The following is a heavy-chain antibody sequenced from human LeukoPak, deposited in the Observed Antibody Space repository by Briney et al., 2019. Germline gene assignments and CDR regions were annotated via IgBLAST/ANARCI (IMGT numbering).Heavy chain of an antibody. J-gene: IGHJ4*02. CDR2: IIPILGIA. Sequence: SVKVSCKASGGTLSSYAISWVRQAPGQGLEWMGRIIPILGIANYAQKFQGRVTITADKSTSTAYMELSSLRSEDTAVYYCAREMATISLIDYWGQGTLVTVSS. CDR3: AREMATISLIDY. D-gene: IGHD5-24*01. V-gene: IGHV1-69*04. CDR1: GGTLSSYA.